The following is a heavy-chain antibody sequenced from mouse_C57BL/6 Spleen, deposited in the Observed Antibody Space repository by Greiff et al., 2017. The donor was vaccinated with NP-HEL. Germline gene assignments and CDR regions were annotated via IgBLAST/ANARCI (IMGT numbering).Heavy chain of an antibody. Sequence: QVQLQQPGAELVRPGSSVKLSCKASGYTFTGYWIHWVKQRPIQGLEWIGNIDPSDSETHYNQKFKGKATFTADKSSSTAYMQLSSLTSEDSAVYYCGRGCGNCLRDHGCKGTTLTVSS. V-gene: IGHV1-52*01. CDR3: GRGCGNCLRDH. CDR2: IDPSDSET. CDR1: GYTFTGYW. D-gene: IGHD2-1*01. J-gene: IGHJ2*01.